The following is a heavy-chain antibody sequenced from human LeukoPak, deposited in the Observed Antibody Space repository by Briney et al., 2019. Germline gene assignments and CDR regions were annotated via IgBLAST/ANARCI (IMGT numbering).Heavy chain of an antibody. CDR1: GFTFDDYA. V-gene: IGHV3-9*01. Sequence: PGRSLRLSCAASGFTFDDYAMHWVRQAPGKGLEWVSGISWNSGSIGYADSVKGRFTISRDNAKNSLYLQMNSLRAEDTALYYCAKVAGSGSLDYFDYWGQGTLVTVSS. CDR2: ISWNSGSI. CDR3: AKVAGSGSLDYFDY. D-gene: IGHD3-10*01. J-gene: IGHJ4*02.